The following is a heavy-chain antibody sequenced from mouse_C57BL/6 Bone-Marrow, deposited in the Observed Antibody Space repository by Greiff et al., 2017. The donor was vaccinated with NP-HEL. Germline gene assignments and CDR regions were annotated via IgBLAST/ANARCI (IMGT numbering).Heavy chain of an antibody. CDR3: ARARLDY. Sequence: ESGPGLVKPSQSLSLTCSVTGYSITSGYYWNWIRQFPGNKLEWMGYISYDGSNNYNPSLKNRISITRDTSKNQFFLKLNSVTTEDTATYYCARARLDYWGQGTTLTVSS. CDR2: ISYDGSN. V-gene: IGHV3-6*01. J-gene: IGHJ2*01. CDR1: GYSITSGYY.